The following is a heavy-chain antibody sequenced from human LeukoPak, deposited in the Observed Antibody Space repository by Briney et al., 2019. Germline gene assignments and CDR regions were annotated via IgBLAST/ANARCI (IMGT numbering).Heavy chain of an antibody. CDR2: IYYSGST. CDR1: GGSISSSSYY. D-gene: IGHD5-24*01. J-gene: IGHJ4*02. CDR3: ARDNGYNSPY. Sequence: SETLSLTCTVSGGSISSSSYYWGWIRQPPGKGLEWIGSIYYSGSTYYNPSLKSRVTISVDTSKNQFSLKLSSVTAADTAVYYCARDNGYNSPYWGQGTLVTVSS. V-gene: IGHV4-39*07.